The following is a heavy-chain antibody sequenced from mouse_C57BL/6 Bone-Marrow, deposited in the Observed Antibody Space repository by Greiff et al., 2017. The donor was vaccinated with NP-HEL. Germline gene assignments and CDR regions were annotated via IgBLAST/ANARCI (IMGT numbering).Heavy chain of an antibody. D-gene: IGHD2-3*01. CDR3: TRVDDGYHVGDY. CDR2: ISSGGDYI. CDR1: GFTFSSYA. J-gene: IGHJ2*01. V-gene: IGHV5-9-1*02. Sequence: DVHLVESGEGLVKPGGSLKLSCAASGFTFSSYAMSWVRQTPGKRLEWVAYISSGGDYIYYADTVKGRFTISRDNARNTLYLQMSSLKSEDTAMYYCTRVDDGYHVGDYWGQGTTLTVSS.